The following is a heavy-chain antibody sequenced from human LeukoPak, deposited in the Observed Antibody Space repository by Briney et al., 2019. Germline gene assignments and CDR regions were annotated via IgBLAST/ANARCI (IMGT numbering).Heavy chain of an antibody. V-gene: IGHV1-2*02. CDR3: AGVSGYDTTNWFDP. CDR2: INPNSGGT. J-gene: IGHJ5*02. Sequence: ASVKVSCKASGYTSTGYYMHWVRPAPGQGLEWMGWINPNSGGTNFAQNFQGRLTMTRDTSISTAYMELSRLRSDDTAVYYCAGVSGYDTTNWFDPWGQGTLVTVSS. CDR1: GYTSTGYY. D-gene: IGHD5-12*01.